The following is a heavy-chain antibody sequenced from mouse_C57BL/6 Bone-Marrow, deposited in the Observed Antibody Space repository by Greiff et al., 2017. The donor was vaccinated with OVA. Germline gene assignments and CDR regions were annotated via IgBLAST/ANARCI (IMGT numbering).Heavy chain of an antibody. CDR1: GYAFTNYL. CDR2: INPGSGGT. D-gene: IGHD1-1*01. J-gene: IGHJ2*01. CDR3: ARTYLLDY. V-gene: IGHV1-54*01. Sequence: QVQLQQSGAELVRPGTSVKVSCKASGYAFTNYLIEWVKQRPGQGLEWIGVINPGSGGTNYNEKFKGKATLTADKSSSTAYMQLSSRTSEDSAVYFCARTYLLDYWGQGTTLTVSS.